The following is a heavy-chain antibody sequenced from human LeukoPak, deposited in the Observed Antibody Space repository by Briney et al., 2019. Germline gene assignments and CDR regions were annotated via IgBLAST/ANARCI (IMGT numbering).Heavy chain of an antibody. V-gene: IGHV1-18*01. CDR1: GYTFTSYG. D-gene: IGHD6-6*01. J-gene: IGHJ4*02. CDR3: VRESYSRSSDRHERTFDY. Sequence: ASVKVSCKASGYTFTSYGISWVRQAPGQGLEWMGWISAYNGNTNYAQKLQGRVTMTTDTSTSTAYMELRSLRSDDTAVYFCVRESYSRSSDRHERTFDYWGQGTLVTVSS. CDR2: ISAYNGNT.